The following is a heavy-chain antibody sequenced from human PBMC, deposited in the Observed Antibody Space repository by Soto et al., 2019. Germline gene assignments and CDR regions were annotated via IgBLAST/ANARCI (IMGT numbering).Heavy chain of an antibody. CDR3: ARHTRNQFDP. V-gene: IGHV4-39*01. CDR1: GDSMTSSSYY. J-gene: IGHJ5*02. Sequence: PSETLSLTCTVSGDSMTSSSYYWGWIRQPPGKGLEWIGSIYYSERTSYNSGSTYYSPSPKSRVTISGDTSKSQFSLKLSSVTAADTAVYYCARHTRNQFDPWGQGTLVTVSS. CDR2: IYYSERTSYNSGST.